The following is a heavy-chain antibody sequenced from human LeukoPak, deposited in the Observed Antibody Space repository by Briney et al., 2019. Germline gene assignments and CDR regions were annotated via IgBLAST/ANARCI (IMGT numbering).Heavy chain of an antibody. D-gene: IGHD5-12*01. J-gene: IGHJ4*02. CDR3: ASGYDRVYFDY. V-gene: IGHV3-7*01. CDR1: GFTFSSYW. CDR2: IKQDGSEK. Sequence: PGGSLRLSCAASGFTFSSYWMSWVRQAPGKGLEWVANIKQDGSEKYYVDSVKGRFTISRDNAKNSLYLQTNSLRAEDTAVYYCASGYDRVYFDYWGQGTLVTVSS.